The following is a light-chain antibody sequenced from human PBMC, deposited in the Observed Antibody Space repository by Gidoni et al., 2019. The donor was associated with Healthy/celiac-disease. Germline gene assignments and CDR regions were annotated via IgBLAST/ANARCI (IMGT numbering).Light chain of an antibody. CDR2: AAS. CDR1: QSISSY. Sequence: DIQMTQSPSSLSASVGDRVTITCRASQSISSYLNWYQQKPGKAPKLLIYAASSLQSGVPSRFSGSGSGTDFTLTISSLQPEDFATYYCQQQDTFVPXTKVDIK. J-gene: IGKJ3*01. CDR3: QQQDT. V-gene: IGKV1-39*01.